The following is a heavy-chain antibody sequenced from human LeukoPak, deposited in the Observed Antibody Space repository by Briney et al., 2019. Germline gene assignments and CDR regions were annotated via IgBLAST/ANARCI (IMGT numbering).Heavy chain of an antibody. J-gene: IGHJ4*02. CDR2: IKSKTDGGTT. CDR1: GFTFSNAW. D-gene: IGHD2-2*01. V-gene: IGHV3-15*01. Sequence: GGSLRLSCAASGFTFSNAWMSWVRQAPGKGLEWVGRIKSKTDGGTTDYAAPVKGRFTISGDDSKNTLYLQMNSLKTEDTAVYYCTTENSIPIVVVPVDYWGQGTLVTVSS. CDR3: TTENSIPIVVVPVDY.